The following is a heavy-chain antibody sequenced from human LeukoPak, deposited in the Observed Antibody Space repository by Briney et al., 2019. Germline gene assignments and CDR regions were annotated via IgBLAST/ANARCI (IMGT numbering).Heavy chain of an antibody. J-gene: IGHJ4*02. Sequence: PGGSLRLSCAAPGFTFDDYAMHWVRQAPGKGLEWVSGISWNSGSIAYADSVKGRFTISRDNAKNSLYLQMNSLRAEDTALYYCAKDFGRSAYDRPFDYWGQGTLVTVSS. D-gene: IGHD5-12*01. V-gene: IGHV3-9*01. CDR2: ISWNSGSI. CDR1: GFTFDDYA. CDR3: AKDFGRSAYDRPFDY.